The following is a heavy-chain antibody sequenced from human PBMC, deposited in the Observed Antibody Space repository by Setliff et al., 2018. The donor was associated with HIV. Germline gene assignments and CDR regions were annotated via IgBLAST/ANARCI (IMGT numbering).Heavy chain of an antibody. V-gene: IGHV4-4*02. CDR3: ASGEPYYYDSTGYSGNYFDY. J-gene: IGHJ4*02. CDR1: GGSISSSNW. CDR2: IYHGGGT. D-gene: IGHD3-22*01. Sequence: PSETLSLTCAVSGGSISSSNWWSWVRQPPGKGLEWIGEIYHGGGTNYNPSLKSRVTISVDKSKNQFSLKLASVTAADTAVYYCASGEPYYYDSTGYSGNYFDYWGQGTLVTVSS.